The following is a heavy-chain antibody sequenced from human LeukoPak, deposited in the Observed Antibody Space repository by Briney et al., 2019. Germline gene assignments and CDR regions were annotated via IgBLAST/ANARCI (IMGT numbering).Heavy chain of an antibody. J-gene: IGHJ2*01. V-gene: IGHV4-28*01. D-gene: IGHD7-27*01. Sequence: PSDTLSLTCAVSGYSISSSNWWGWIRQPPGKGLEWIGYIYYSGSTNYNPSLKSRVTMSVDTSKNQFSLKLSSVTAADTGVYYCARHTWGNWYFDLWGRGTLVTVSS. CDR2: IYYSGST. CDR1: GYSISSSNW. CDR3: ARHTWGNWYFDL.